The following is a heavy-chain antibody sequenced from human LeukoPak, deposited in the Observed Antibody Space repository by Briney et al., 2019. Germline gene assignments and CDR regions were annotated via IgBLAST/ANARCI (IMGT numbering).Heavy chain of an antibody. CDR2: IYYSGST. V-gene: IGHV4-59*01. Sequence: SETLSLTCTVSGGSISSYYWSWIRQPPGKGLEWIGYIYYSGSTNYNPSLKSRVTMSVDTSKNQFSLKLSSVTAADTAVYFCARGRVSSSTYYSTYYYYFYMDVWGKGTTVIVSS. D-gene: IGHD4-11*01. CDR1: GGSISSYY. J-gene: IGHJ6*03. CDR3: ARGRVSSSTYYSTYYYYFYMDV.